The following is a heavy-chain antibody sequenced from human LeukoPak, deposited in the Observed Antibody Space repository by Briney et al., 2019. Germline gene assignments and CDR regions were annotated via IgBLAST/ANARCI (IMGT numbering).Heavy chain of an antibody. J-gene: IGHJ5*01. CDR2: IYYSGST. Sequence: PSETLSLTCTVSGGSISSYYWSWIRQPPGKGLEWIGYIYYSGSTNYNPSLKSRVTISVDTSKNQLSLKLSSVTAADTAVYYCARETHYYYDSSGHYDSWGQGTLVTVSS. CDR1: GGSISSYY. V-gene: IGHV4-59*01. CDR3: ARETHYYYDSSGHYDS. D-gene: IGHD3-22*01.